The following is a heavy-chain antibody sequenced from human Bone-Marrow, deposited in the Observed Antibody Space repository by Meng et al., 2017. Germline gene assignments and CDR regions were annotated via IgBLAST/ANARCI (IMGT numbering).Heavy chain of an antibody. J-gene: IGHJ6*02. Sequence: LRLSCTVSGGSISSGGYYWSWIRQHPGKGLEWIGYIYYSGSTYYNPSLKSRVTISVDTSKNQFSLKLSSVTAADTAVYYCARSQYYYGSGKNIYYYGMDVWGQGTTVTVS. CDR2: IYYSGST. CDR3: ARSQYYYGSGKNIYYYGMDV. CDR1: GGSISSGGYY. V-gene: IGHV4-31*03. D-gene: IGHD3-10*01.